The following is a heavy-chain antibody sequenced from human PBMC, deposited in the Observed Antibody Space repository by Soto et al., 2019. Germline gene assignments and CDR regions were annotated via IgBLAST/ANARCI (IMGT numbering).Heavy chain of an antibody. Sequence: PSETLSLTCTVSGGSISSYYWSWIRQPAGKGLEWIGHIYTSGGTNYNPSLKSRVTMSVDTSKNQFSLKLSSVTAADTAVYYCARDLYSGSFDYWGQGTLVTVSS. D-gene: IGHD1-26*01. CDR2: IYTSGGT. V-gene: IGHV4-4*07. J-gene: IGHJ4*02. CDR1: GGSISSYY. CDR3: ARDLYSGSFDY.